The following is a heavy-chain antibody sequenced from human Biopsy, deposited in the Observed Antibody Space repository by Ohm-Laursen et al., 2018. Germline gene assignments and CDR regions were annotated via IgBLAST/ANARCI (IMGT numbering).Heavy chain of an antibody. CDR2: ISYGGTT. CDR1: GGSIGGGEYY. V-gene: IGHV4-31*01. D-gene: IGHD3-22*01. Sequence: TLSLTCTVSGGSIGGGEYYWNWIRQHPGKGLEWIGLISYGGTTFYNPSLESLLTISIDTSKNHFSLNLRSVTAADTAVYYCARGVPHYDGSGFPLAGYWYLDLWGRGTLVTVSS. J-gene: IGHJ2*01. CDR3: ARGVPHYDGSGFPLAGYWYLDL.